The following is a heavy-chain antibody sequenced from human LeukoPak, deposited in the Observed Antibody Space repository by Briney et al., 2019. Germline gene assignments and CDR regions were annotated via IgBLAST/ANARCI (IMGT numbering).Heavy chain of an antibody. CDR1: GFSFGTFW. D-gene: IGHD2-8*01. CDR2: IKEDGSDT. Sequence: GGSLRLSCAASGFSFGTFWMSWVRQTPGKGLEWVANIKEDGSDTYYVDSVKGRFTISRDNAKNSLFLQMNSLRAEDTAVYFCARDDGMRTVDYWGQGTLVTVSS. V-gene: IGHV3-7*01. J-gene: IGHJ4*02. CDR3: ARDDGMRTVDY.